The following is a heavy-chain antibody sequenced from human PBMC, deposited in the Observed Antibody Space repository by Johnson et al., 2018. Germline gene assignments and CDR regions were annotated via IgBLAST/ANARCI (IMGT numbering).Heavy chain of an antibody. CDR1: GGSISSYY. CDR3: ARELGATSVGAFDI. CDR2: IYFSGST. D-gene: IGHD1-26*01. V-gene: IGHV4-59*01. J-gene: IGHJ3*02. Sequence: QLQESGPGLVKPSETLSXTCXVSGGSISSYYWSWIRQPPGKGLEWIGYIYFSGSTNYNPSLKRRVPISPDTSTNQFSLKMSSVTAADTAVYYCARELGATSVGAFDIWGQGTMVTVSS.